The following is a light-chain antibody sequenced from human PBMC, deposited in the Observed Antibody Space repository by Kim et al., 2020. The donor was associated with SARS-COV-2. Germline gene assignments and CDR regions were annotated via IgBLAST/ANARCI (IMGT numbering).Light chain of an antibody. CDR2: QDS. J-gene: IGLJ2*01. CDR1: KLGDKY. Sequence: YELTQPPSVSVSPGQTASITCSGDKLGDKYACWYQQKPGQSPVLVIYQDSKRPSGIPERFSGSNSGNTATLTISGTQAMDEADYYCQAWDSSTVVFGGGTQLTVL. V-gene: IGLV3-1*01. CDR3: QAWDSSTVV.